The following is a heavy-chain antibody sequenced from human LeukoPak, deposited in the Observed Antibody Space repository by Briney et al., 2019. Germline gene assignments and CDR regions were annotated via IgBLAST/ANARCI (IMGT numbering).Heavy chain of an antibody. V-gene: IGHV4-59*01. CDR1: GGSISSYY. CDR2: IYYSGST. J-gene: IGHJ4*02. Sequence: PSETLSLTCTVSGGSISSYYWSWIRQPPGKGLEWIGYIYYSGSTNYNPSLKSRVTISVDTSKNQFSLKLSSVTAADTAVYYCARAEDYYDSSGYYSYYFDYWGQGTLVTVSS. CDR3: ARAEDYYDSSGYYSYYFDY. D-gene: IGHD3-22*01.